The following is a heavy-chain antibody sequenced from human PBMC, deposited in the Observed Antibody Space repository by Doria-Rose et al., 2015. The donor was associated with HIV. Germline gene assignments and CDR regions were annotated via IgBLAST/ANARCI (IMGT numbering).Heavy chain of an antibody. Sequence: VQLVESGGGVVQPGRSLRLSCAASGFTFSSYAMHWVRQAPGKGLEWVAVISYDGSNKYYADSVKGRFTISRDNSKNTLYLQMNSLRAEDTAVYYCARDLGYSYGLDYWGQGTLVTVPS. CDR2: ISYDGSNK. CDR3: ARDLGYSYGLDY. J-gene: IGHJ4*02. V-gene: IGHV3-30-3*01. D-gene: IGHD5-18*01. CDR1: GFTFSSYA.